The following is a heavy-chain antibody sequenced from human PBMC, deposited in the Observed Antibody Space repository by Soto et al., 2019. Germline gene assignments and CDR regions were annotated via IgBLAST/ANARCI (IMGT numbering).Heavy chain of an antibody. J-gene: IGHJ6*02. CDR1: GGTFSKYA. V-gene: IGHV1-69*01. Sequence: QVQLVQSGAEMQQPGASVRVSCKASGGTFSKYAFSWVRQAPGQGLEWLGGTIPMFGTPNYAQKFQGRVAISPDESTATVYMELSSVRSEDTAVYFCARPLRDRNYYYGMAVWGQGTTVTVSS. D-gene: IGHD3-22*01. CDR2: TIPMFGTP. CDR3: ARPLRDRNYYYGMAV.